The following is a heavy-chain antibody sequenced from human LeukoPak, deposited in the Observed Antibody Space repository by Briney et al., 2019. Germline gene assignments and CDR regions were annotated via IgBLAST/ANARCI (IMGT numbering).Heavy chain of an antibody. D-gene: IGHD3-22*01. CDR3: AAGLSSGYLLDY. J-gene: IGHJ4*02. CDR1: GYTFTSYG. V-gene: IGHV1-2*02. Sequence: ASVKVSCKASGYTFTSYGISWVRQAPGQGLEWMGWINPNSGGTNYAQKFQGRVTMTRDTSISTAYMELSRLRSDDTAVYYCAAGLSSGYLLDYWGQGTLVTVSS. CDR2: INPNSGGT.